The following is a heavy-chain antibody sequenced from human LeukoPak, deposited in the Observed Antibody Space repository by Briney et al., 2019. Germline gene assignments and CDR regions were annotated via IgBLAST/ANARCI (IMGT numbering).Heavy chain of an antibody. Sequence: GGSLRLSCAASGFTFDDYAMHWVRQAPGKGLEWVSGISWNSGSIGYADSVKGRYTISRDNAKNSLYLQMNSLRAEDTALYYCAKDTRGDYYYYGMDVWGQGTTVTVSS. CDR2: ISWNSGSI. CDR3: AKDTRGDYYYYGMDV. V-gene: IGHV3-9*01. CDR1: GFTFDDYA. D-gene: IGHD4-17*01. J-gene: IGHJ6*02.